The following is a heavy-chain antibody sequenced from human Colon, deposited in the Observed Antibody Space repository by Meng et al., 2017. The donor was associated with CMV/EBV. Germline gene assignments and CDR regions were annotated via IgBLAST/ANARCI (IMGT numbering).Heavy chain of an antibody. V-gene: IGHV4-34*01. CDR1: GGSLSGDC. Sequence: LTCDVAGGSLSGDCWTWIRQPPGKGLGWIGEINHSGSITYNPSLKSRVTISGDTSKNQLSLRMNSVTTADTAVYYCARGVRYWYFDVWGRGTLVTVSS. J-gene: IGHJ2*01. CDR2: INHSGSI. CDR3: ARGVRYWYFDV.